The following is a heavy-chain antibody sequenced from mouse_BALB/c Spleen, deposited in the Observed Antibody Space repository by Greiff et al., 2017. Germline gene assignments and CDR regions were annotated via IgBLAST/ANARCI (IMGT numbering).Heavy chain of an antibody. Sequence: EVMLVESGGGLVKPGGSLKLSCAASGFTFSSYTMSWVRQTPEKRLEWVATISSGGSYTYYPDSVKGRFTISRDNAKNTLYLQMSSLKSEDTAMYYCTQLDYAMDYWGQGTSVTVSS. J-gene: IGHJ4*01. CDR2: ISSGGSYT. V-gene: IGHV5-6-4*01. CDR1: GFTFSSYT. D-gene: IGHD4-1*02. CDR3: TQLDYAMDY.